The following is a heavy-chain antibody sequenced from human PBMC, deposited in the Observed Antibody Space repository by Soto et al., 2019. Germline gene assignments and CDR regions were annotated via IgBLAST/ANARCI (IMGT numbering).Heavy chain of an antibody. CDR3: ARERGGGYYGSGSNWFDP. D-gene: IGHD3-10*01. Sequence: TSETLSLTCTVSGGSISSGDYSWSWIRQPPGKGLEWIGYIYHSGSTYYNPSLKSRVTISVDRSKNQFSLKLSSVTAADTAVYYCARERGGGYYGSGSNWFDPWGQGTLVTVSS. CDR1: GGSISSGDYS. J-gene: IGHJ5*02. V-gene: IGHV4-30-2*01. CDR2: IYHSGST.